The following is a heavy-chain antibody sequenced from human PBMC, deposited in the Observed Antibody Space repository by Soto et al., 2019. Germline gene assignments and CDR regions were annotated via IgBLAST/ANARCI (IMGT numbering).Heavy chain of an antibody. D-gene: IGHD7-27*01. CDR3: TRDTNWGDAFDI. V-gene: IGHV3-49*03. J-gene: IGHJ3*02. Sequence: GGSLRLSCTASGLTFGDYAMSWFRQAPGKGLEWVGFIRSKAYGGTTEYAASVKGRFTISRDDSKSIAYLQMNSLKTEDTAVYYCTRDTNWGDAFDIWGQGTMVTVSS. CDR2: IRSKAYGGTT. CDR1: GLTFGDYA.